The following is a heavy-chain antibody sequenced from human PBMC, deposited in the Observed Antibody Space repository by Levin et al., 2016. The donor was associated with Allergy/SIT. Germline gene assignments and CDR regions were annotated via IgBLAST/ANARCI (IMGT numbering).Heavy chain of an antibody. CDR2: ISGYDENT. V-gene: IGHV1-18*04. CDR1: GYTFTNYG. Sequence: ASVKVSCKASGYTFTNYGISWVRQGPGQGLEWMGWISGYDENTNYAQSLQGRVTLTIDTSTSTAYMELRNLTSDDTAVYYCARDPYDTSGANFDYWGPGTLVTVSS. CDR3: ARDPYDTSGANFDY. D-gene: IGHD3-22*01. J-gene: IGHJ4*02.